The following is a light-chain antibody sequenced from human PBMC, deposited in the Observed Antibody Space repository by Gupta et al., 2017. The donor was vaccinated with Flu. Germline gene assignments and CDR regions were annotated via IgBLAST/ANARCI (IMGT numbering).Light chain of an antibody. CDR2: WAS. CDR1: QSIFYNSTNKDY. J-gene: IGKJ3*01. V-gene: IGKV4-1*01. CDR3: QQYYGLPLT. Sequence: DIVMTQSPDSLAVSLGERATINCKSSQSIFYNSTNKDYLAWYQQKPGQPPKLLIYWASTRESGVPDRFSGSGSGTDFTLTISSLQAEDVAVYYCQQYYGLPLTFGPGTTVDIK.